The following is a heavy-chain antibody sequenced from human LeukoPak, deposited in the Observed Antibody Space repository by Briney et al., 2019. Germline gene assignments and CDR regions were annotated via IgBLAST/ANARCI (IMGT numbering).Heavy chain of an antibody. CDR3: AKRYDSSGNYLGVFDI. CDR1: GFTFSGYA. J-gene: IGHJ3*02. Sequence: PGGSLRLSCADSGFTFSGYAMSWVCQAPGKGLEWGSAISGSGGRTYYADSVKGRFTISRDNSKNTLYLQKNSLRAEDTAVYYCAKRYDSSGNYLGVFDIWGQGTMVTVSS. D-gene: IGHD3-22*01. V-gene: IGHV3-23*01. CDR2: ISGSGGRT.